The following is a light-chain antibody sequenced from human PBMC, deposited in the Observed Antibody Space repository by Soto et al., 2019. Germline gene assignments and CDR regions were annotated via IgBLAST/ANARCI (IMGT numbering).Light chain of an antibody. CDR1: QDIRNY. Sequence: DIQMTQSPSSLSASVGDRVTITCRASQDIRNYLAWYQQKPGKVPKLLIYAASTLKSGVPSRFSGSGSGTDFTLPSSSLQPEEVATYYCQKHSSVPVWFGEGTKVEIK. CDR2: AAS. CDR3: QKHSSVPVW. V-gene: IGKV1-27*01. J-gene: IGKJ1*01.